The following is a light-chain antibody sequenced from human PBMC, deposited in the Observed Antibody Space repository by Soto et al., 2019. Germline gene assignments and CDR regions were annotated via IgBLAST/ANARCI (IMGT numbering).Light chain of an antibody. V-gene: IGKV3-20*01. Sequence: EIVLTQSPGTLSLSPGERATLSCRASQSVSSGYLAWYQQKPGQAPRLLRYGASNRATGIPDRFSGSGSGIYFSLTVSRLEPEDFAVYSCQQYGSSPYTFGRGTKLESK. CDR2: GAS. J-gene: IGKJ2*01. CDR3: QQYGSSPYT. CDR1: QSVSSGY.